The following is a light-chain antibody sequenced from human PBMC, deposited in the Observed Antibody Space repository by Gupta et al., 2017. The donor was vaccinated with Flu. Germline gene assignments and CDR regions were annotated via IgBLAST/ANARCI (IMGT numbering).Light chain of an antibody. CDR2: GAS. J-gene: IGKJ4*01. V-gene: IGKV3-20*01. CDR3: QHCDYSPRGLT. Sequence: IVLTQSPGTVSLSPGERATLSCRASQSVSNSSLAWYQQKPGQAPRLLIFGASSRATGIPDRFRGSESGTDFTLTISRLEPEDFAVYYCQHCDYSPRGLTFGGGTKVEIK. CDR1: QSVSNSS.